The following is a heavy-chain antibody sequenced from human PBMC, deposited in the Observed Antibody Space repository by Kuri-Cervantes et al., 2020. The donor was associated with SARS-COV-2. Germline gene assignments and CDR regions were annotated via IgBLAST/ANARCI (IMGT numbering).Heavy chain of an antibody. CDR1: GYTLTELS. D-gene: IGHD2-21*01. J-gene: IGHJ4*02. CDR2: ISSDGKSK. CDR3: AKDRAGVHDF. V-gene: IGHV3-30*18. Sequence: SCKVSGYTLTELSMHWVRQAPGKGLEWVTFISSDGKSKKCMASGKGRFTISRDNSQNTLHLQMKSLRDEDTAIYYCAKDRAGVHDFWGQGTLVTVSS.